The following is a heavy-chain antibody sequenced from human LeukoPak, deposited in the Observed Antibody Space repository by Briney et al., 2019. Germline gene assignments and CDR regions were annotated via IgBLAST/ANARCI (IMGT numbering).Heavy chain of an antibody. CDR2: ISSSGSTI. CDR1: GFTFSDYY. V-gene: IGHV3-11*04. D-gene: IGHD3-3*01. J-gene: IGHJ4*02. CDR3: ARDGNDFWSGYYKGYFDY. Sequence: GGSLRLSCAASGFTFSDYYMSWIRQAPGKGLEWVSYISSSGSTIYYADSVKGRFTISRDNAKNSLYLQMNSLRAEDTAVYYCARDGNDFWSGYYKGYFDYWGQGTLVTVSS.